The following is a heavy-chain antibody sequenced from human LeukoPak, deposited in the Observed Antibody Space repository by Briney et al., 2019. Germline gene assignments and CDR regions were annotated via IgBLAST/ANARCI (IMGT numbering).Heavy chain of an antibody. D-gene: IGHD4-23*01. Sequence: PGGSLRLSCAASGFTFSSYAMHWVRQAPGKGLEWVAVISYDGSNKYYADSVKGRFTISRDNSKNTLYLQMNSLRAEDTAVYYCARAYYGGNYWGQGTLVTVSS. CDR3: ARAYYGGNY. V-gene: IGHV3-30*14. J-gene: IGHJ4*02. CDR2: ISYDGSNK. CDR1: GFTFSSYA.